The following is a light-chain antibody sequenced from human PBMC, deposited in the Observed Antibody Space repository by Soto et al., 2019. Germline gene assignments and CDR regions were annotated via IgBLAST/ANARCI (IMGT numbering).Light chain of an antibody. CDR2: EVS. CDR1: SSDVGRYNL. Sequence: QSALTQPASVSGSPGQSITISCTGTSSDVGRYNLVSWYQQHPGKAPKVMIYEVSKRPSGVSNRFSGSKSGNTASLTISGLQAEDEADYYCCSYAGRSTYYVFGTGTKLTVL. V-gene: IGLV2-23*02. CDR3: CSYAGRSTYYV. J-gene: IGLJ1*01.